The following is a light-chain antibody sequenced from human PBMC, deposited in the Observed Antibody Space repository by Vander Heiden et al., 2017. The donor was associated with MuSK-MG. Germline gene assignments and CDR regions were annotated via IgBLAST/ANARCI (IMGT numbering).Light chain of an antibody. CDR3: HEAVSSPST. V-gene: IGKV4-1*01. Sequence: DILMQQSPSSLAVPLGDTTPLICKSSQSLIYTSNNKSYLAWYQQKPGQPPKLLIYWASTRVAGVADRLSRSRSGTDFTLTIRSLQAADMAVYCWHEAVSSPSTFGQGTRVEVK. CDR2: WAS. CDR1: QSLIYTSNNKSY. J-gene: IGKJ1*01.